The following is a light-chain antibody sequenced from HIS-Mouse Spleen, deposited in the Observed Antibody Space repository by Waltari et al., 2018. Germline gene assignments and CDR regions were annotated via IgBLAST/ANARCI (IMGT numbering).Light chain of an antibody. J-gene: IGLJ2*01. CDR3: YSTDSSGNHRV. Sequence: SYELTQPPSVSVSPGQTARITCSGDALPKKYAYWYQPKSGQAPGLVIYEDSKRPSGIPERVSGSSSGTMATLTISGAQVEDEADYYCYSTDSSGNHRVFGGGTKLTVL. V-gene: IGLV3-10*01. CDR1: ALPKKY. CDR2: EDS.